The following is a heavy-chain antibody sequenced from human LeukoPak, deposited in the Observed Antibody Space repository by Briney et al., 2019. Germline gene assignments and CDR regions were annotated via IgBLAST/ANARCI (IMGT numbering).Heavy chain of an antibody. V-gene: IGHV3-7*01. CDR3: ARRASDYISGWYFDWYLDL. Sequence: GGSLRLSCAASGFTFSNYCMSWVRQAPGKGLEWVANIKKDGSEIYYVDSVKGRFTISRDNAKNSLSLQMNSLRAEDTAVYYCARRASDYISGWYFDWYLDLWGRGTLVTVSS. CDR1: GFTFSNYC. CDR2: IKKDGSEI. J-gene: IGHJ2*01. D-gene: IGHD6-19*01.